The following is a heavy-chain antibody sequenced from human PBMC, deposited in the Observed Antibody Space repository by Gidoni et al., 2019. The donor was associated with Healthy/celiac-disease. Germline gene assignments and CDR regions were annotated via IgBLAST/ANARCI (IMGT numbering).Heavy chain of an antibody. Sequence: QVQLQESGPGLVKPSQTLSITCTVSGGSISSVSYYGSWIRQPAGKGLEWIGRIYTSGSTNYNPSLKRRVTISVDTSKNQFSLKLSAVTAADTAVYYCARLARGVDTAMVPDYWGQGNLVTVSS. CDR3: ARLARGVDTAMVPDY. D-gene: IGHD5-18*01. CDR2: IYTSGST. CDR1: GGSISSVSYY. J-gene: IGHJ4*02. V-gene: IGHV4-61*02.